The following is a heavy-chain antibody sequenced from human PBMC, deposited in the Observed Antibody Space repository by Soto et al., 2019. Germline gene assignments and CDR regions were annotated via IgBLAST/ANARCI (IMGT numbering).Heavy chain of an antibody. J-gene: IGHJ5*02. CDR3: ARGRGEFDA. V-gene: IGHV4-34*01. CDR2: INHSGNT. CDR1: GASLSDNY. Sequence: PSETLSLTCAVYGASLSDNYCNWLRQPPGKGLEWIGEINHSGNTNYNPSLRSRVTISIDTSKNQLSLNLRSVSAADTAVYYCARGRGEFDAWGPGTLVTVSS. D-gene: IGHD2-21*01.